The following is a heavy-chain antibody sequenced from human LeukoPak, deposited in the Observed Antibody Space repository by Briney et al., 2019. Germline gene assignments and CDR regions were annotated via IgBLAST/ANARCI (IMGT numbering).Heavy chain of an antibody. CDR3: ARGRSGWYYYYYMDV. CDR2: ISSSSSTI. Sequence: GGSLRLSCAASGFTFSSYSMNWVRQAPGKGLEWVSYISSSSSTIYYADSVKGRFTISRDNAKNSLYLQMNSLRAEDTAVYYCARGRSGWYYYYYMDVWGKGTTVTVSS. V-gene: IGHV3-48*01. CDR1: GFTFSSYS. D-gene: IGHD6-19*01. J-gene: IGHJ6*03.